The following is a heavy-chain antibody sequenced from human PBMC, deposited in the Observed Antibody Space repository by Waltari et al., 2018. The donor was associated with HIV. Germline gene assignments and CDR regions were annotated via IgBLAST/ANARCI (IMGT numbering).Heavy chain of an antibody. V-gene: IGHV1-2*02. CDR2: IQGRRGGT. D-gene: IGHD3-22*01. Sequence: QVQLVQSGAEVKKPGASVKVSCKASGYTFTGYYMHWVRQAPGQGLEWMGWIQGRRGGTNHAQKVQGRVTRTRDTSISTAYMGLSRLRSDDTAVYYCARGGKFNYYDSSGPAILGYWGQGTLVTVSS. J-gene: IGHJ4*02. CDR3: ARGGKFNYYDSSGPAILGY. CDR1: GYTFTGYY.